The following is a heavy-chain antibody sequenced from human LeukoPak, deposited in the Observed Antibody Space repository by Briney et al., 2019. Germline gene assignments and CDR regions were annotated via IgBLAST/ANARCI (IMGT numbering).Heavy chain of an antibody. CDR1: GFTFSPYP. Sequence: GGSLRLSCAASGFTFSPYPMNWVRQAPGKGLEWVSYIIGGSDTIHYADSVKGRFTISRDNAKNSLYLQMNSLRAEDTAVYYCARDLGRDRYFDSWGQGTLVTVSS. CDR2: IIGGSDTI. CDR3: ARDLGRDRYFDS. V-gene: IGHV3-48*04. D-gene: IGHD5-24*01. J-gene: IGHJ4*02.